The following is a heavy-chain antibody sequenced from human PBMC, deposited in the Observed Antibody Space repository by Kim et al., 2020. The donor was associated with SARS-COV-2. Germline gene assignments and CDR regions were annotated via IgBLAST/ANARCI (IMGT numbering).Heavy chain of an antibody. CDR1: GFTFSSYG. D-gene: IGHD3-10*01. Sequence: GGSLRLSCAASGFTFSSYGMHWVRQAPGKGLEWVAVIWYDGSNKYYADSVKGRFIISRDNSKNTLYLQMNSLRAEDTAVYYCARDQNYIVWFGEGDWFDPWGQGTLVTVSS. CDR2: IWYDGSNK. J-gene: IGHJ5*02. V-gene: IGHV3-33*01. CDR3: ARDQNYIVWFGEGDWFDP.